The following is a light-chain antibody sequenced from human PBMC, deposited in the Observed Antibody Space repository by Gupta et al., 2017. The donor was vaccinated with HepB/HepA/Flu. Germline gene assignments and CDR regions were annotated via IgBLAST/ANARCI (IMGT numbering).Light chain of an antibody. CDR3: AAGDDSRSAVV. V-gene: IGLV1-47*01. J-gene: IGLJ2*01. Sequence: QSVLTQPPSASGNPGQRVTFSCSGSSSSIGGNYVYWYQQLPGTAPKLLIYRNNQRHSGGPDRFSGSKSGTSSSLSISGRRSEDEADYYCAAGDDSRSAVVFGGGTKLTVL. CDR2: RNN. CDR1: SSSIGGNY.